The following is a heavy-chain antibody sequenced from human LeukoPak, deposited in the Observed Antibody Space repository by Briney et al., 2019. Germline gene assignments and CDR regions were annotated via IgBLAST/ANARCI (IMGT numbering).Heavy chain of an antibody. V-gene: IGHV3-7*01. CDR2: IKQDGSEK. CDR3: ARDIGDCSSLSCYNHYYYMDV. J-gene: IGHJ6*03. Sequence: GGSLRLSCAASEFTFSNYWMGWVRQAPGKGLEWVANIKQDGSEKYYVDSVKGRFTISRDNTKSSLYLQMNSLRDEDTAVYYCARDIGDCSSLSCYNHYYYMDVWGKGTTVTVS. D-gene: IGHD2-2*02. CDR1: EFTFSNYW.